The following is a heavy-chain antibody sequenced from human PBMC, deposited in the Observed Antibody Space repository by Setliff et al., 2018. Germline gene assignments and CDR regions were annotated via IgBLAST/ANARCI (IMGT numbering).Heavy chain of an antibody. CDR3: ARAGPTVTFFRVLVISWCDP. D-gene: IGHD3-3*01. CDR1: GGSISSSSYY. V-gene: IGHV4-61*09. J-gene: IGHJ5*02. CDR2: FHTGGST. Sequence: SETLSLTCTVSGGSISSSSYYWTWIRQPAGKGLEWIGHFHTGGSTNYNRSLRSRVSISVDTSKNQFSLKLSSVTAADTATYYCARAGPTVTFFRVLVISWCDPWGQGSLVTVSS.